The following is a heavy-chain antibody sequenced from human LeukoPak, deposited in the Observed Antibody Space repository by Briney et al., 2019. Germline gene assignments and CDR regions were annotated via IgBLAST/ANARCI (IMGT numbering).Heavy chain of an antibody. D-gene: IGHD3-10*01. J-gene: IGHJ4*02. Sequence: KPSETLSLTCAVYGGSFSGYYWSWIRQPPGKGLEWIGEINHSGSTNYNPSLKSRVTISVDTSKNQFSLKLSSVTAADTAVYYCARATPATRWFGDWGQGTLATVSS. CDR1: GGSFSGYY. CDR3: ARATPATRWFGD. CDR2: INHSGST. V-gene: IGHV4-34*01.